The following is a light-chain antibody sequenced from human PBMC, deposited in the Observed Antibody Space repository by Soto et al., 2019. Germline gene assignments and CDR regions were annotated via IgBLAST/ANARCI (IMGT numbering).Light chain of an antibody. CDR2: ATS. CDR3: QQTHSLPLA. V-gene: IGKV1-12*01. CDR1: QGVGGW. Sequence: IQMTQSPSSVSASVGDRVTMTCRASQGVGGWLAWYQQKPGKVPKLLIYATSSLHSGVPSRFSGSRSGTDFTLSISSLQPEEFATYYCQQTHSLPLAFGPGTKVDIK. J-gene: IGKJ3*01.